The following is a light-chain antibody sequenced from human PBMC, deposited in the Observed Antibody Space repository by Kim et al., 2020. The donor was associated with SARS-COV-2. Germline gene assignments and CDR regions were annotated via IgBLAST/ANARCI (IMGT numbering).Light chain of an antibody. Sequence: IVMTQSPATLSVSPGERVTISCRASQSVKNNLAWYQQRPGQAPRLLIYGASTRATDISARFSGSGSGTEFTLTIRSLQSEDLAVYYCQQYNDWPLLTFGGGTKVDIK. V-gene: IGKV3-15*01. CDR1: QSVKNN. CDR2: GAS. J-gene: IGKJ4*01. CDR3: QQYNDWPLLT.